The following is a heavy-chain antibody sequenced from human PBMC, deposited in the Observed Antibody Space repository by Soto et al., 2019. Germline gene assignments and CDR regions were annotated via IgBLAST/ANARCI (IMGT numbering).Heavy chain of an antibody. CDR1: GGTFSSYT. J-gene: IGHJ4*02. CDR2: IIPILGIA. CDR3: ARELFLYQGDSSGYYPLGY. D-gene: IGHD3-22*01. Sequence: QVQLVQSGAEVKKPGSSVKVSCKASGGTFSSYTISWVRQAPGQGLEWMGRIIPILGIANYAQKFQGRVTITETKATRTPYTELSSLRSEDTAVYYCARELFLYQGDSSGYYPLGYWGQGTLVTVSA. V-gene: IGHV1-69*08.